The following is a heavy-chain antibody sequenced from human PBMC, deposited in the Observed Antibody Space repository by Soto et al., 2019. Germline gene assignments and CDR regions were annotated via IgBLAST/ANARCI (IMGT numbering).Heavy chain of an antibody. CDR1: GGSFSGYY. D-gene: IGHD6-6*01. J-gene: IGHJ4*02. V-gene: IGHV4-34*01. Sequence: SETLSLTCAVYGGSFSGYYWSWIRQPPGKGLEWIGEINHSGSTNYNPSLKSRVTISVDTSKNQFSLKLSSATAADTAVYYCARARIAARPYYFDYWGQGTLVTVSS. CDR3: ARARIAARPYYFDY. CDR2: INHSGST.